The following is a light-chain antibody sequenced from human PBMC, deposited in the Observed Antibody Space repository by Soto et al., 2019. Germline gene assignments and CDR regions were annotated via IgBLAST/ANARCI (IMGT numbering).Light chain of an antibody. CDR3: QQYSDLPMT. CDR1: QSVSNNY. CDR2: GAS. J-gene: IGKJ5*01. V-gene: IGKV3-20*01. Sequence: EIVLTQSPGTLSLSPGERATLSCRASQSVSNNYLAWYQQKPGQAPRLLIYGASRRATGIPDRFSGSASGTDFTLTISSLEPEDFAVYFCQQYSDLPMTFGQGTRLEIK.